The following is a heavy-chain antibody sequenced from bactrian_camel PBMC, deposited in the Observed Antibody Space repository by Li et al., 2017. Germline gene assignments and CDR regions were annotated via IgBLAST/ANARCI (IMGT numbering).Heavy chain of an antibody. D-gene: IGHD3*01. CDR3: VARDSGLCYTWGWSSYKY. CDR1: GYTYSSYC. J-gene: IGHJ4*01. Sequence: VQLVESGGGSVQAGESLTLSCSISGYTYSSYCMGWWRQSPGKTRWEREAVATIDSGALTQYADSVKGRFIISRDNSKNALYLQMNELKPDDTGTYYCVARDSGLCYTWGWSSYKYWGQGTQVTVS. V-gene: IGHV3S67*01. CDR2: IDSGALT.